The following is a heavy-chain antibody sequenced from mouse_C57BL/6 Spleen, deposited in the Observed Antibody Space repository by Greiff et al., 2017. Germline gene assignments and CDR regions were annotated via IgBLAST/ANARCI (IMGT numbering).Heavy chain of an antibody. CDR1: GYTFTTYW. CDR3: ARGNFYYGNDWWYFDV. J-gene: IGHJ1*03. Sequence: QVQLQQPGTELVKPGASVKLSCKASGYTFTTYWMHWVKQRPGQGLEWIGNIIPSNGGTNYNENFKTKATLTVDRSSSTAYMQLSSLTSEDSAVYYCARGNFYYGNDWWYFDVWGTGTTVTVSS. V-gene: IGHV1-53*01. CDR2: IIPSNGGT. D-gene: IGHD2-2*01.